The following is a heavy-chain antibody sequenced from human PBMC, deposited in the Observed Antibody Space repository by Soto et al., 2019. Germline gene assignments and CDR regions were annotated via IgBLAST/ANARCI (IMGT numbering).Heavy chain of an antibody. CDR3: ARGGGSLNF. CDR1: GFTFSESS. D-gene: IGHD2-15*01. CDR2: INARSTHI. Sequence: LVESGGGLVKPGGSLRLSCAASGFTFSESSLNWVRQAPGKGLEWVSSINARSTHIFYADSGKGRFTISRDNDKNSLFLQMDNLTAEDTAVYYYARGGGSLNFWGQGTLVTVSP. J-gene: IGHJ4*02. V-gene: IGHV3-21*01.